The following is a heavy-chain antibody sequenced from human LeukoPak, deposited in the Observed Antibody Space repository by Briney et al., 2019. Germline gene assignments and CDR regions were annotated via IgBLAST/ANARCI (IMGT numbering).Heavy chain of an antibody. CDR2: IYHSGST. Sequence: SETLSLTCAVSGGSISSSNWWSWVRQPPGRGLEWIGEIYHSGSTNYNPSLKSRVTISVDKSKNQFSLKLSSVTAADTAVYYCAGESGSYEEGFDYWGQGTLVTVSS. CDR1: GGSISSSNW. V-gene: IGHV4-4*02. J-gene: IGHJ4*02. CDR3: AGESGSYEEGFDY. D-gene: IGHD1-26*01.